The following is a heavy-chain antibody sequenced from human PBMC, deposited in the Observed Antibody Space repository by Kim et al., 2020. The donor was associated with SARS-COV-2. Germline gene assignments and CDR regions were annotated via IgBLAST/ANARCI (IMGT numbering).Heavy chain of an antibody. Sequence: KYAQKFQGRVTMTRDTSITTAYMGLSRLRSDDTAVYYCARDGSVTYNWIDPWGQGTLVTVSS. D-gene: IGHD3-10*01. J-gene: IGHJ5*02. V-gene: IGHV1-2*02. CDR3: ARDGSVTYNWIDP.